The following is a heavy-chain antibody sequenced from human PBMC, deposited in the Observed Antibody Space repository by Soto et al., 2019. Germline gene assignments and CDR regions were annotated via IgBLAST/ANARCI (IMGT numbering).Heavy chain of an antibody. CDR2: ISFSDGGT. CDR3: VKDDRILGRRYFDL. CDR1: GFTFSSYA. D-gene: IGHD2-15*01. V-gene: IGHV3-23*01. Sequence: EEQLLESGGGLIQPGGSLRLACAASGFTFSSYAMTWVRQAPGKGLEWVSSISFSDGGTYYADSVKGRLTISRDNSKITWFLQMNSLRVEDTAVYYCVKDDRILGRRYFDLWGRGTLVTVSS. J-gene: IGHJ2*01.